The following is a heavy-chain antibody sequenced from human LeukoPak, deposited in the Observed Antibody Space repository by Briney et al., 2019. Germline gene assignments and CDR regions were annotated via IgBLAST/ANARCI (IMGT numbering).Heavy chain of an antibody. CDR3: ARGVAVAGVFDY. CDR1: GVPFSGYY. CDR2: IYYSGTT. V-gene: IGHV4-59*08. D-gene: IGHD6-19*01. J-gene: IGHJ4*02. Sequence: PSETLSLTCTVSGVPFSGYYWSWIRQPPGKGLEWIGYIYYSGTTNYNPSLASRVTISVDTSKNQFSLKLSSVTAADTAVYFCARGVAVAGVFDYWGQGTLVTVSS.